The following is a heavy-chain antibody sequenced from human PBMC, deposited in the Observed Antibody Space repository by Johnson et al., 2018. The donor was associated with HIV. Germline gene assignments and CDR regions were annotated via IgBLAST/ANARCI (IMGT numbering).Heavy chain of an antibody. CDR3: ARGYGGDYEAFDI. J-gene: IGHJ3*02. D-gene: IGHD4-23*01. Sequence: QVQLVESGGGVVQPGRSLRLSCAASGFTFSSYAMRWVRQAPGKGLEWVAVISYDGSNKYYADSVKGRFTISRDNSKNTLYLQMNSLRAEDTAVYYWARGYGGDYEAFDIWGQGTMVTVSS. CDR2: ISYDGSNK. V-gene: IGHV3-30*04. CDR1: GFTFSSYA.